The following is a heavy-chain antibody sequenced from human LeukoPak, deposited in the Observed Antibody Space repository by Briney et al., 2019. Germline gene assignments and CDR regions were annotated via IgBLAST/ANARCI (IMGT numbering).Heavy chain of an antibody. V-gene: IGHV3-30*02. CDR3: AKDAYYGSGSYPTNLDY. J-gene: IGHJ4*02. CDR1: GFTLSSYW. Sequence: GALRLSFAASGFTLSSYWMSWVRPAPGKGLEWVAFIRYDGSNKYYADSVKGRFTISRDNYKNTLYLQMNSLRAEDTAVYYCAKDAYYGSGSYPTNLDYWGQGTLVTVSS. CDR2: IRYDGSNK. D-gene: IGHD3-10*01.